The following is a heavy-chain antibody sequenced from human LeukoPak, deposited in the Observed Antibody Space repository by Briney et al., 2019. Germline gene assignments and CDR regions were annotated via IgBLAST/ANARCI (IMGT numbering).Heavy chain of an antibody. J-gene: IGHJ6*02. CDR1: GGSFSGYY. D-gene: IGHD3-10*01. Sequence: SETLSLTCAVYGGSFSGYYWSWIRQPPGKGQEWIGEINHSGSTNYNPSLKSRVTISVDTSKNQFSLKLSSVTAADTAVYYCARVGITMVRGVIINYYYYGMDVWGQGTTVTVSS. V-gene: IGHV4-34*01. CDR3: ARVGITMVRGVIINYYYYGMDV. CDR2: INHSGST.